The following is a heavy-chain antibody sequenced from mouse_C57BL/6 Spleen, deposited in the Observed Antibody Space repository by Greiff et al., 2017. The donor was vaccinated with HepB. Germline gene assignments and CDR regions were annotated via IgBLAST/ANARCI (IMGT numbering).Heavy chain of an antibody. Sequence: EVQLVESGGGLVQPKGSLKLSCAASGFSFNTYAMNWVRQAPGKGLEWVARIRSKSNNYATYYADSVKDRFTISRDDSESMLYLQMDNLKTEDTAMYYCVRQDRGFAYWGQGTLVTVSA. J-gene: IGHJ3*01. V-gene: IGHV10-1*01. CDR1: GFSFNTYA. CDR3: VRQDRGFAY. CDR2: IRSKSNNYAT.